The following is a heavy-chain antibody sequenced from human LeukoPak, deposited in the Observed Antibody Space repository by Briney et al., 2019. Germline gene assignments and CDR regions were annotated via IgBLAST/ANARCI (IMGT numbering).Heavy chain of an antibody. CDR2: IYYSGST. CDR1: GGSISSGDYY. Sequence: SQTLSLTCTVSGGSISSGDYYWSWIRQPPGKGLEWIGYIYYSGSTYYNPSLKSRVIISVDTSKNQFSLKLSSVTAADTAVYYCARATSNSYNWFDPWGQGTLVTVSS. V-gene: IGHV4-30-4*08. J-gene: IGHJ5*02. D-gene: IGHD6-6*01. CDR3: ARATSNSYNWFDP.